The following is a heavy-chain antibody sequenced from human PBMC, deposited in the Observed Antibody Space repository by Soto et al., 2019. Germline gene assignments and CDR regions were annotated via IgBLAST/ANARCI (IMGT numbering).Heavy chain of an antibody. V-gene: IGHV3-7*01. D-gene: IGHD3-10*01. Sequence: HPGGSLSLSCAASGFTFSGYWMSWVRRAPGKGLEWVANIKQDGSETYYVDSVKGQFTISRDSAKKSLYLHMNSLRAEDTAVYHCARNRYYASGLKGVRAFDIWGQGTMVTVSS. CDR3: ARNRYYASGLKGVRAFDI. J-gene: IGHJ3*02. CDR1: GFTFSGYW. CDR2: IKQDGSET.